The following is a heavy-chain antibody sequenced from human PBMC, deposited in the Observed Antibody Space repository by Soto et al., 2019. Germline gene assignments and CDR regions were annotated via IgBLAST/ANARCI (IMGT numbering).Heavy chain of an antibody. J-gene: IGHJ5*02. V-gene: IGHV4-59*12. CDR2: IYYSGST. CDR1: GGSISSYY. Sequence: SETLSLTCTVSGGSISSYYWSWIRQPPGKGLEWIGYIYYSGSTNYNPSLKSRVTISVDTSKNQFSLKLSSVTAADTAVYYCARGSRVRGVMYNWFDPWGQGTLVTVSS. CDR3: ARGSRVRGVMYNWFDP. D-gene: IGHD3-10*01.